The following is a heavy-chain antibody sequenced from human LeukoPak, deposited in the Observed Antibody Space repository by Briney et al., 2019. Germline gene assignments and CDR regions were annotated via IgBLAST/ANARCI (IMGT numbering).Heavy chain of an antibody. CDR2: ISYDGSNK. Sequence: GGALRLSCAASGFTFSSYAVHWVRQAPGKGLEWVAVISYDGSNKYYADSVKGRFTISRDNSKNTLYLQMNSLRAEDTAVYFCAREGSSGGYFDYWGQGTLVTVSS. D-gene: IGHD6-19*01. CDR1: GFTFSSYA. V-gene: IGHV3-30-3*01. J-gene: IGHJ4*02. CDR3: AREGSSGGYFDY.